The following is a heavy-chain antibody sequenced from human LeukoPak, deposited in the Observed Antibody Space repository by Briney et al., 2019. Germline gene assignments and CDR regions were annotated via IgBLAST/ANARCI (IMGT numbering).Heavy chain of an antibody. J-gene: IGHJ6*04. Sequence: GGPLRLSCAASGFTFSSYSMNWVRQAPGKGLEWVSSITSSSSYIYYADSVKGRFTISRDNAKNSLYLQMNSLRAEDTAVYYCAELGITMIGGVWGKGTTVTVSS. V-gene: IGHV3-21*01. CDR1: GFTFSSYS. CDR3: AELGITMIGGV. D-gene: IGHD3-10*02. CDR2: ITSSSSYI.